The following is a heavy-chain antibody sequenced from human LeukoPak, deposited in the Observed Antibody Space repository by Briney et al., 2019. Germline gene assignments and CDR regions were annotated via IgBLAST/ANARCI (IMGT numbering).Heavy chain of an antibody. J-gene: IGHJ6*03. CDR1: GFTFSSYS. Sequence: PGGSLRLSCAASGFTFSSYSMNWVRQAPGKGLEWVSSISSSSSYIYYADSVKGRLTISRGNAKNSLYLQMNSLRAEDTAVYYCARDGHPYYYYYMDVWGKGTTVTVSS. CDR3: ARDGHPYYYYYMDV. V-gene: IGHV3-21*01. CDR2: ISSSSSYI.